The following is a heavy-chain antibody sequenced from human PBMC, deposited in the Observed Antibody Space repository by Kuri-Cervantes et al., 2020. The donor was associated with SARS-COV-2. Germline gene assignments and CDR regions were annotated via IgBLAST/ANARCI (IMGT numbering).Heavy chain of an antibody. CDR1: GGSISSYY. J-gene: IGHJ4*02. D-gene: IGHD2-21*02. CDR3: AREVTD. CDR2: IHSRGST. Sequence: GSLRLSCTVSGGSISSYYWSWIRQPAGKGLEWIGRIHSRGSTNYNPSLESRLNMSVDTSKNQFSLRLNSVTAADTAVYYCAREVTDWGQGTLATVSS. V-gene: IGHV4-4*07.